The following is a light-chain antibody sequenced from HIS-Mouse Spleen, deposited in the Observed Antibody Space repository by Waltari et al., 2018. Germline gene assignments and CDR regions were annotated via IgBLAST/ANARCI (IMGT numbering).Light chain of an antibody. CDR3: QVWDSSSDRV. CDR1: NIGSKS. J-gene: IGLJ1*01. CDR2: DDS. V-gene: IGLV3-21*02. Sequence: SYVLTQPPSVSVAPGQTARITLRGNNIGSKSVLWYQLKPGQAPVLVVYDDSDRPSGIPERFSGSNSGNTATLTISRVEAGDEADYYCQVWDSSSDRVFGTGTKVTVL.